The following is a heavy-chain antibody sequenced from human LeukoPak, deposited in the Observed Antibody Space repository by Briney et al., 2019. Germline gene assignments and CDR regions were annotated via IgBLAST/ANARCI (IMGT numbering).Heavy chain of an antibody. CDR1: GGSISSSSYY. J-gene: IGHJ4*02. CDR3: ARGDNPVRGVPHYFDY. CDR2: IHYSGST. D-gene: IGHD3-10*01. Sequence: SSETLSLTCTVSGGSISSSSYYWAWIRQPPGKGLEWIGSIHYSGSTYYNPSLQSRVTISVDTSKNQFSLKLSSVTAADTAVYYCARGDNPVRGVPHYFDYWGQGTLVTVSS. V-gene: IGHV4-39*07.